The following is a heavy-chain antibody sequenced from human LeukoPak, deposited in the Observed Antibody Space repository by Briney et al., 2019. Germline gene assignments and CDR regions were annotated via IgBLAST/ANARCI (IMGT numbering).Heavy chain of an antibody. CDR2: IYYSGST. J-gene: IGHJ3*02. D-gene: IGHD1-14*01. CDR1: GGSISSYY. Sequence: SETLSLTCTVSGGSISSYYWSWIRQPPGKGLEWIGYIYYSGSTNYNPSLKSRVTISVDTSKNQFSLKLSSVTAADTAVYYCARPQRGRNRGEAFDIWGQGTMVTVSS. V-gene: IGHV4-59*01. CDR3: ARPQRGRNRGEAFDI.